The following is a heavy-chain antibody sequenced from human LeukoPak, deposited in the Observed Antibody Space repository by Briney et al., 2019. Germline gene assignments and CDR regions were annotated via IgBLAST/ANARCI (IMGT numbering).Heavy chain of an antibody. J-gene: IGHJ3*02. V-gene: IGHV3-23*01. D-gene: IGHD3-22*01. CDR3: ARVQFHYYDSSGYSDAFDI. Sequence: GGSLRLSCAASGFTFSSYAMSWVRQAPGKGLEWVSAISGSGGSTYYADSVKGRFTISRDNSKNTLYLQMNSLRAEDTAVYYCARVQFHYYDSSGYSDAFDIWGQGTMVTVSS. CDR1: GFTFSSYA. CDR2: ISGSGGST.